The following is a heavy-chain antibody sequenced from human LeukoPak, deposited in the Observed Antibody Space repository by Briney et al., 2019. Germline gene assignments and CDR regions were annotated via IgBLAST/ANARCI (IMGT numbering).Heavy chain of an antibody. J-gene: IGHJ4*02. CDR1: GFTFSSYA. CDR2: ISYDGSNK. D-gene: IGHD5-12*01. CDR3: AKGKRWLQLFDY. Sequence: GGSLRLSCAASGFTFSSYAMHWVRQAPGKGLEWVAVISYDGSNKYYADSVKGRFTISRDNSKNTLYLQMNSLRAEDTAVYYCAKGKRWLQLFDYWGQGTLVTVSS. V-gene: IGHV3-30-3*01.